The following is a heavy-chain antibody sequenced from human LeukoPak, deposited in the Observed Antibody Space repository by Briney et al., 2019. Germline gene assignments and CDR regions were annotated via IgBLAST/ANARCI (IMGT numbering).Heavy chain of an antibody. J-gene: IGHJ4*02. V-gene: IGHV5-51*01. CDR3: ATGIVVPGTRYFDY. Sequence: GESLKISCKGSGYIFTNYWIAWVRQMPGKGLEWMGIIYPGDSDTRYSPSFQGQVTISADKSVSTAYLQWNSLKASDTAMYYCATGIVVPGTRYFDYWGQGTLVTVSS. CDR1: GYIFTNYW. D-gene: IGHD6-19*01. CDR2: IYPGDSDT.